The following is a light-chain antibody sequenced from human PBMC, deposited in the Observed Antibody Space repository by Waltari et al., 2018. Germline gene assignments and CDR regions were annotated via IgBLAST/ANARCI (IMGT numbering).Light chain of an antibody. CDR3: QQYNNWPPGT. CDR1: QTISSN. J-gene: IGKJ1*01. V-gene: IGKV3-15*01. CDR2: GAS. Sequence: TVMTQSPVTLSVSPGEIATLSCRASQTISSNLAWYQQKPGQAPRLLIDGASTRATGIPARFSGSGSGTEFTLTISSLQSEDFAVYYCQQYNNWPPGTFGHGTKVEIK.